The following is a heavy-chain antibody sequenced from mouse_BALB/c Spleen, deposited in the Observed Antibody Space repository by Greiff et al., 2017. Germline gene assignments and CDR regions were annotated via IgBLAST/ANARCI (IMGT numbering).Heavy chain of an antibody. Sequence: VKLMESGAELARPGASVKLSCKASGYTFTSYWMQWVKQRPGQGLEWIGAIYPGDGDTRYTQKFKGKATLTADKSSSTAYMQLSSLASEDSAVYYCAREGELVFDYWGQGTTLTVSS. CDR2: IYPGDGDT. J-gene: IGHJ2*01. CDR1: GYTFTSYW. V-gene: IGHV1-87*01. CDR3: AREGELVFDY. D-gene: IGHD4-1*01.